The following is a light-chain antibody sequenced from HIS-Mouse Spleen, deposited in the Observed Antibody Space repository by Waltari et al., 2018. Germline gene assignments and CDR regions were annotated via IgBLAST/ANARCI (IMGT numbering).Light chain of an antibody. J-gene: IGLJ2*01. CDR1: NIESKS. CDR3: QVWDSSSDHVV. V-gene: IGLV3-21*03. CDR2: DDS. Sequence: SYVLTQPPPVSVAPGKTARITCGGNNIESKSVHWYQQKPGQAPGLVVYDDSDRPSGIPERFSGSNSGNTATLTISRVEAGDEADYYCQVWDSSSDHVVFGGGTKLTVL.